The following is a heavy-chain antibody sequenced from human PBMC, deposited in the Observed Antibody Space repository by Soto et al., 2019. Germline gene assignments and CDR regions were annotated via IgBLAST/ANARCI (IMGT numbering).Heavy chain of an antibody. CDR2: INLDGSGT. CDR3: ARDHYASGTH. Sequence: GGSLRLSWAAAGGTFSSYGRHWVSQAPGKGLVWVSSINLDGSGTTYADSVKGRFTTSRDNAKNTLYLQMNSLRAEDTAVYYCARDHYASGTHWGQGTLXTVSS. CDR1: GGTFSSYG. V-gene: IGHV3-74*01. J-gene: IGHJ4*02. D-gene: IGHD3-10*01.